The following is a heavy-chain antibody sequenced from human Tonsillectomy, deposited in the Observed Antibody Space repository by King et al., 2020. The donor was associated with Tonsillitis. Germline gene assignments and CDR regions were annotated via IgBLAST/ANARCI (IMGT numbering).Heavy chain of an antibody. J-gene: IGHJ2*01. CDR3: AKELWDCSSTSCPSYWYFDI. CDR1: GFTFSSHA. Sequence: VQLVESGGGLVQPVGALRLSCAASGFTFSSHALSWVRQAPGKGREWVSGISGRGYNTYYADSVKGRFTISRDNSQNTLYLQMNSLRAEDTAVYYCAKELWDCSSTSCPSYWYFDIWGRGTLVTVSS. V-gene: IGHV3-23*04. D-gene: IGHD2-2*01. CDR2: ISGRGYNT.